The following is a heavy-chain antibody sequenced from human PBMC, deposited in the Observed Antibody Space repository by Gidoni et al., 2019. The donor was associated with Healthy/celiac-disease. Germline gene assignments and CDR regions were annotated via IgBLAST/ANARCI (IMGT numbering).Heavy chain of an antibody. J-gene: IGHJ3*02. CDR2: IRGSGDST. V-gene: IGHV3-23*01. Sequence: EVQLLESGGGLVQPGGSLRLSCAARGFPFSSYAVSWVCQAPGKGLEWVSAIRGSGDSTYYADSVKGRFTISRDNSKNTLYLQMNSLRAEDTDVYYCAKDPSRYRAGAFDIWGQGTMVTVSS. CDR1: GFPFSSYA. D-gene: IGHD1-26*01. CDR3: AKDPSRYRAGAFDI.